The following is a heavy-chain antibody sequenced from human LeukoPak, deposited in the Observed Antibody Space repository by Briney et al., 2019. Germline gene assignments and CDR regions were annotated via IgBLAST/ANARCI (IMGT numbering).Heavy chain of an antibody. V-gene: IGHV3-11*01. CDR2: IGPGGGAT. J-gene: IGHJ4*02. Sequence: PGGSLRLSCAASGFSFSDYHMNWARQAPGKGLEWVSYIGPGGGATFFADSVKGRFTISTDSAKNSLYLQMNSLTADDTAVYYCASGRDILVAGPGGYFDYRGQGTLVTVSS. D-gene: IGHD6-19*01. CDR1: GFSFSDYH. CDR3: ASGRDILVAGPGGYFDY.